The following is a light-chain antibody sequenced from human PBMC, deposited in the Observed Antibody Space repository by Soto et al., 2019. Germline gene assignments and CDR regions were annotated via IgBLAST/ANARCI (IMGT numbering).Light chain of an antibody. CDR3: QQYYSIPLT. J-gene: IGKJ4*01. CDR2: WAS. V-gene: IGKV4-1*01. Sequence: VMTQSPDSLAVSLGETATITCKSSQSVLYSSNNMNYLSWYQQKPGQPPKLLIYWASTRKSGVPDRISGSGPGTDFTLTISSLQAEDVAVYYCQQYYSIPLTYGGGTKVEIK. CDR1: QSVLYSSNNMNY.